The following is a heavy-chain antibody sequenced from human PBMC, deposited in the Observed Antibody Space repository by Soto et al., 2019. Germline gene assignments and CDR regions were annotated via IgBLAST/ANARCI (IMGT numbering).Heavy chain of an antibody. D-gene: IGHD2-21*01. J-gene: IGHJ4*02. CDR1: GFTFSNYA. CDR3: AKGRCASCYFADY. CDR2: ISDSGDST. V-gene: IGHV3-23*01. Sequence: GGSLRLSCAASGFTFSNYAMNWVRQAPGKGLEWVPGISDSGDSTFYADSVKGRFTISRDNSKNTLYLQLSSLRAEDTAIYYCAKGRCASCYFADYWGQGSLVTVSS.